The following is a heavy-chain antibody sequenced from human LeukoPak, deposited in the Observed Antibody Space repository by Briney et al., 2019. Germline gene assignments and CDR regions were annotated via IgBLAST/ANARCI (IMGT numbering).Heavy chain of an antibody. J-gene: IGHJ4*02. V-gene: IGHV3-21*04. Sequence: GGSLRLSCAASGFTFSSYSMNWVRQAPGKGLEWVSSISSSSSYIYYADSVKGRFTISRDNAKNSLYLQMNSLRAEDTAAYYCAKGSYYDSSGSFYFDYWGQGTLVTVSS. CDR2: ISSSSSYI. CDR1: GFTFSSYS. D-gene: IGHD3-22*01. CDR3: AKGSYYDSSGSFYFDY.